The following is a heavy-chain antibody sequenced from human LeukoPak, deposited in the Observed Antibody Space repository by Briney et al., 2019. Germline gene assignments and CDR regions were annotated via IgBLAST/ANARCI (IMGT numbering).Heavy chain of an antibody. Sequence: GGSLRLSCAASGFTLSNAWVNWARQAPGRGLEWISYIRSRDGTVSYADSVKGRFTISTDTAKSSLFLQMNGLSADDTAVYYCVRDHAYAFDIWGQGTMVTVSS. CDR1: GFTLSNAW. CDR2: IRSRDGTV. CDR3: VRDHAYAFDI. V-gene: IGHV3-48*01. J-gene: IGHJ3*02.